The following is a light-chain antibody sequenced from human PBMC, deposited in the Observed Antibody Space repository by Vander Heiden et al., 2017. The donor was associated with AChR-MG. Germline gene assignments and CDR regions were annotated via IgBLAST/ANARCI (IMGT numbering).Light chain of an antibody. CDR3: QQDNGFDFA. CDR1: QTLSGW. CDR2: DAS. V-gene: IGKV1-5*01. Sequence: DIRMTQSPGTLSASVGDRVTITCRASQTLSGWLAWYQQKPGKAPTLLIYDASNLKSGVPSRFSGSGSGTEYTLTISSLQPDDFATYYCQQDNGFDFAFGPGTKVDMK. J-gene: IGKJ3*01.